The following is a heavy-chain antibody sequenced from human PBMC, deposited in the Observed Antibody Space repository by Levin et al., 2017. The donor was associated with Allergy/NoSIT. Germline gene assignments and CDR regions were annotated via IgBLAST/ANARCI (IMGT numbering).Heavy chain of an antibody. J-gene: IGHJ4*02. CDR1: GASISGYY. CDR3: ARTPGGYEVDY. V-gene: IGHV4-59*01. CDR2: IDNSGST. D-gene: IGHD3-16*01. Sequence: ESLKISCAVSGASISGYYWSWIRQPPGKGLEWIGYIDNSGSTNYNPSLKSRVTISVDTSKNLFSLNLNPVTVTDTAVYYCARTPGGYEVDYWGQGTLVTVS.